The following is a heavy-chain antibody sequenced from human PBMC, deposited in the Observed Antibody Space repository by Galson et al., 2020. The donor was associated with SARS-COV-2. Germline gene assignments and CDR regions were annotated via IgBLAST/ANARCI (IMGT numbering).Heavy chain of an antibody. CDR3: ARDLGGYSTSSGLNEPGAFYI. V-gene: IGHV1-69*10. Sequence: SVKVSCQASGGTFRNYGVGWVRQAPGQGLEWMGGITPILGLTNNAQKFQGRITITADKSTGTVYMELNSLTSKDTAVYYCARDLGGYSTSSGLNEPGAFYIWGQGTLVTVSS. CDR1: GGTFRNYG. D-gene: IGHD6-6*01. J-gene: IGHJ3*02. CDR2: ITPILGLT.